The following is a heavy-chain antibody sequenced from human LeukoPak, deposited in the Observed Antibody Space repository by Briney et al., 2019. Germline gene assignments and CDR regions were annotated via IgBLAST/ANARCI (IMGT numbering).Heavy chain of an antibody. Sequence: GGSLRLSCAASGFTFSTYSMNWVRQAPGKGLEWVSSISSSSSYIYYADSVKGRFTISRDNAKNSLYLQMNSLRAEDTAVYYCARDDMATAPHYYYGMDVWGQGTTVTVSS. CDR3: ARDDMATAPHYYYGMDV. J-gene: IGHJ6*02. V-gene: IGHV3-21*01. D-gene: IGHD5-24*01. CDR1: GFTFSTYS. CDR2: ISSSSSYI.